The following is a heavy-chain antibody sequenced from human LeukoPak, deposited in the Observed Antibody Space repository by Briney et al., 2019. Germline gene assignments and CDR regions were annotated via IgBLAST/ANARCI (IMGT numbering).Heavy chain of an antibody. CDR1: GFAFSNYL. Sequence: GGSLRLSCAASGFAFSNYLMHWVRQAPGKGLEWVAVMSYDGINKNYADSVRGRFAVSRDVSKNTLYLQMNSLGPEDTAIYYCARDVGAPDYWGQGTLVTVSS. CDR2: MSYDGINK. V-gene: IGHV3-30*09. J-gene: IGHJ4*02. CDR3: ARDVGAPDY. D-gene: IGHD1-26*01.